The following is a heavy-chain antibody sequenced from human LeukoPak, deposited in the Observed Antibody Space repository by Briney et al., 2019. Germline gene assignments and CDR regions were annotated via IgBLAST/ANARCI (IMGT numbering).Heavy chain of an antibody. CDR1: GGSVSSGSYY. Sequence: PSETLSLTCTVSGGSVSSGSYYWSWIRQPPGKGLEWIGYIYYSGSTNYNPSLKSRVTISVDTSKNQFSLKLSSVTAADTAVYYCARGNYDFWSGYYTWWFDPWGQGTLVTVSS. J-gene: IGHJ5*02. V-gene: IGHV4-61*01. CDR2: IYYSGST. CDR3: ARGNYDFWSGYYTWWFDP. D-gene: IGHD3-3*01.